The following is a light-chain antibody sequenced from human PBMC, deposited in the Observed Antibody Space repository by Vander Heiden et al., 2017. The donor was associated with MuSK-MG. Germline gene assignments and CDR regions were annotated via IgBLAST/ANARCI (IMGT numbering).Light chain of an antibody. J-gene: IGKJ1*01. Sequence: DMVLTQSPGILSSAPGERVTLSCRASQSIKSNNLAWYQQKDGPAPRLHNCGASTGATGIPNVFSGSVCATYFTLTINSLKPKYFTLYFCQELGDSPLTFGQGTKVDIK. CDR3: QELGDSPLT. CDR1: QSIKSNN. CDR2: GAS. V-gene: IGKV3-20*01.